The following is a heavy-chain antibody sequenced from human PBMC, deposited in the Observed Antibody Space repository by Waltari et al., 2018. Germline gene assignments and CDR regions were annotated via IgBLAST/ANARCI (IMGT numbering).Heavy chain of an antibody. D-gene: IGHD4-4*01. CDR3: ARLYSNGDNRVDV. CDR1: GYSISDYY. V-gene: IGHV4-59*12. CDR2: IHGSGGS. Sequence: QVQLQESGPGLVKPSETLSLTCAVSGYSISDYYWSWIRQPPGKGLEWIGYIHGSGGSNYLNPSLKSRVTRSVDTSKNQVSLNLSSVTAADTAVYYCARLYSNGDNRVDVWGPGVLVTVSS. J-gene: IGHJ5*02.